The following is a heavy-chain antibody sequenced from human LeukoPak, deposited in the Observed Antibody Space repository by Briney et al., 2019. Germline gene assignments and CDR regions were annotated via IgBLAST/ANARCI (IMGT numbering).Heavy chain of an antibody. V-gene: IGHV3-48*03. CDR1: GFTFSSYE. Sequence: GGSLRLSCAASGFTFSSYEMNWVRQAPGKGLEWVSYISSSGSIIYYADSVKGRFTISRDNSKNTLYLQMNILRAEDTAVYYCAREVVPAAMLRGSAFDIWGRGTMVTVSS. J-gene: IGHJ3*02. D-gene: IGHD2-2*01. CDR2: ISSSGSII. CDR3: AREVVPAAMLRGSAFDI.